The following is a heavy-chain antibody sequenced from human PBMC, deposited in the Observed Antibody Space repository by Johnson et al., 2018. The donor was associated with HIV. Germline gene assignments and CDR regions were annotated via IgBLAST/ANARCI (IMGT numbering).Heavy chain of an antibody. CDR1: GFTFSSYA. V-gene: IGHV3-30*04. CDR2: ISYDGSDK. D-gene: IGHD2-21*01. J-gene: IGHJ3*02. Sequence: VQLVESGGSMVRPGGSLRLSCAASGFTFSSYAMHWVRQAPGKGLEWVAIISYDGSDKYYADSVKGRFTISRDNSKNTLYLQMNSLRAEDTAVYYCAKGPQGIATPDAFDIWGQGTMVTVSS. CDR3: AKGPQGIATPDAFDI.